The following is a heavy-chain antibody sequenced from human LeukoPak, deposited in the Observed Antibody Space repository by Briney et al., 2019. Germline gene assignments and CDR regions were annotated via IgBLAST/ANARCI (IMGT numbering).Heavy chain of an antibody. CDR3: ARTTLSGAPRD. CDR2: ISWNSGSI. CDR1: GFTFDDYA. Sequence: GGSLRLSCAASGFTFDDYAMHWVRQAPGKGLEWVSGISWNSGSIGYADSVKGRFTISRDNAKNSLFLQMNNLRAEDTAVYYCARTTLSGAPRDWGQGSLVTVSS. J-gene: IGHJ4*02. V-gene: IGHV3-9*01. D-gene: IGHD1-14*01.